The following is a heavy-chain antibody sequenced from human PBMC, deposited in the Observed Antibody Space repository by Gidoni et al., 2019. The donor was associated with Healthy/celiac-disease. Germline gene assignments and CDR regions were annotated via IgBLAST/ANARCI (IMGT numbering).Heavy chain of an antibody. CDR1: GYTLTGYY. Sequence: QVQLVQSGAEVKKPGASVKVSCKASGYTLTGYYMHWVRQAPGQGLEWMGWINPNSGGTNYAQKFQGRVTMTRDTSISTAYMELSRLRSDDTAVYYCARIRGVVESYYYYGMDVWGQGTTVTVSS. CDR3: ARIRGVVESYYYYGMDV. V-gene: IGHV1-2*02. D-gene: IGHD3-3*01. CDR2: INPNSGGT. J-gene: IGHJ6*02.